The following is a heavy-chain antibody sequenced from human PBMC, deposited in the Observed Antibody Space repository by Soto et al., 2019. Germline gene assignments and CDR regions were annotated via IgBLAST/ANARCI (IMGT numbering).Heavy chain of an antibody. CDR3: ARGRFGSYYDFWSGYYDWFDP. D-gene: IGHD3-3*01. J-gene: IGHJ5*02. CDR2: INHSGST. V-gene: IGHV4-34*01. CDR1: GGSFSGYY. Sequence: SLTCAVYGGSFSGYYWSWIRQPPGKGLEWIGEINHSGSTNYNPSLKSRVTISVDTSKNQFSLKLSSVTAADTAVYYCARGRFGSYYDFWSGYYDWFDPWGQGTLVTVSS.